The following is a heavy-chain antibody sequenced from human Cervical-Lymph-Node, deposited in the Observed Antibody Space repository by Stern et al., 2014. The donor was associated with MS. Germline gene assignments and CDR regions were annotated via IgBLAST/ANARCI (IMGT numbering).Heavy chain of an antibody. J-gene: IGHJ4*02. CDR3: ARGWELHS. CDR2: VNTYNGDA. V-gene: IGHV1-18*01. Sequence: VQLVQSGAEVKKPGASVKVSCKASGYTFISYGISWVRQAPGKGLEWMGWVNTYNGDANYAQKIQGRVTMTPDTSTSTVYMELRSLRSDDTAVYYCARGWELHSWGQGTLVTVSS. CDR1: GYTFISYG. D-gene: IGHD2-15*01.